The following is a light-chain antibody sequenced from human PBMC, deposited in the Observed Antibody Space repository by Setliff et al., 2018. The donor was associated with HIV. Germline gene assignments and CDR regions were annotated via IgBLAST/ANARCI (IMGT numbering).Light chain of an antibody. Sequence: QSALAQPASVSGSPGQSITFSCTGNNSNVGTYNFVSWYRQYPGKAPELTIFEVTKWASGISKRFSGSKSGNAASLTISGLQADDEADYYCCSYAGSTSFDVFGTGTRSPS. J-gene: IGLJ1*01. CDR3: CSYAGSTSFDV. V-gene: IGLV2-23*02. CDR1: NSNVGTYNF. CDR2: EVT.